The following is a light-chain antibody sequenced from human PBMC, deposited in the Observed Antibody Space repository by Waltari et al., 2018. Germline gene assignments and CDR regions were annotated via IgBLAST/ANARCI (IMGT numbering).Light chain of an antibody. Sequence: QSVLTQPPSASGTPGQRVTISCSGRSSNIGSNYVYWYQQLPGTAPKLLIYRNNHRPSGVPDRFSGSKSGTSASLAISGLRSEDEADYYCAAWDDSLSGLFGGGTKLTVL. CDR3: AAWDDSLSGL. J-gene: IGLJ3*02. CDR2: RNN. CDR1: SSNIGSNY. V-gene: IGLV1-47*01.